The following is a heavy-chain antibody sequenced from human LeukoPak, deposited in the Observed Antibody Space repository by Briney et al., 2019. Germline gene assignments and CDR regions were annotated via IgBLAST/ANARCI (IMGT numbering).Heavy chain of an antibody. V-gene: IGHV3-53*01. Sequence: GGSLRLSCAASEFSVSSNYMSWVGHAPGKGLEWVSVLYSGGSTYYADSVKGRFTISRDNSKNTLYPQMNSLRAEDTAVYYCARLHRGTGTYFDYWGQGTLVTVSS. CDR3: ARLHRGTGTYFDY. CDR1: EFSVSSNY. J-gene: IGHJ4*02. CDR2: LYSGGST. D-gene: IGHD1-14*01.